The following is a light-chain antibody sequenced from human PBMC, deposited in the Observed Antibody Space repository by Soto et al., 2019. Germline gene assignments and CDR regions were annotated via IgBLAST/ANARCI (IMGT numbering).Light chain of an antibody. CDR3: QQCNNWPPT. CDR1: QSVSSN. V-gene: IGKV3-15*01. CDR2: GAS. J-gene: IGKJ1*01. Sequence: EIVMTQSPATLSVSPGERATLSCRASQSVSSNLAWYQQKPGQAPRLLIYGASTRATGIPARFSGSGSGTEFTLTISSLQSEDFVVYYCQQCNNWPPTFGQGTKVEIK.